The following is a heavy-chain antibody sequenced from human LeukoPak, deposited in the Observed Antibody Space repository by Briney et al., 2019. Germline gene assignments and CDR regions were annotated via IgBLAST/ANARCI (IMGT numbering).Heavy chain of an antibody. D-gene: IGHD1-26*01. CDR1: GYTFTSYY. CDR2: INPSGGNT. V-gene: IGHV1-46*01. Sequence: ASVKVSCKASGYTFTSYYMHWVRQAPGRGLEWMGIINPSGGNTGYAQKFQGRVTITRNTSISTAYMELSSLRSEDTAVYYCARGRGSSTRSYNWFDPWGQGTLVTVSP. CDR3: ARGRGSSTRSYNWFDP. J-gene: IGHJ5*02.